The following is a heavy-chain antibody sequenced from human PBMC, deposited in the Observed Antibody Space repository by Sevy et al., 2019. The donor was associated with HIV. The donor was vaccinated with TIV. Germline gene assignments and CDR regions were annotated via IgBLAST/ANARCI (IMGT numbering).Heavy chain of an antibody. CDR3: ARGLAALPGYYYGMDV. J-gene: IGHJ6*02. D-gene: IGHD6-6*01. V-gene: IGHV3-48*01. Sequence: GGSLRLSCAASGFTFSSYSMNWVRQAPGKGLEWVSYINYESDTIYYADSVRGRFTIFRDNAKNSLSLQMNILRAEDTAVYYCARGLAALPGYYYGMDVWGQGTTVTVSS. CDR2: INYESDTI. CDR1: GFTFSSYS.